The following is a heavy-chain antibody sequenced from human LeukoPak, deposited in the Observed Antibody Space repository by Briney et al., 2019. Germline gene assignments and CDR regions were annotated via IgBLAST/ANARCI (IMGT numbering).Heavy chain of an antibody. J-gene: IGHJ4*02. V-gene: IGHV3-30-3*01. CDR2: ISYDGGNT. Sequence: GRSLRPSCAASGFTFSSNAIHWVRQAPGKGLEWVAEISYDGGNTYYADSVKGRFTISRDNSKNTLYLQMNSLRAEDTAVYYCAKEGTGIHFDYWGQETLVTVSS. CDR3: AKEGTGIHFDY. D-gene: IGHD1-1*01. CDR1: GFTFSSNA.